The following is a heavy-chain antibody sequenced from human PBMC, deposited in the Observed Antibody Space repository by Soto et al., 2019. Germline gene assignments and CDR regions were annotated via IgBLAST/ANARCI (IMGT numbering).Heavy chain of an antibody. D-gene: IGHD4-17*01. CDR2: IKQDGSEK. CDR3: GRGDYGDYGVAFDI. V-gene: IGHV3-7*01. Sequence: EVQLVESGGGLVQPGGSLRLSCAASGFTFSSYWMSWVRQAPGKGLEWVANIKQDGSEKYYVDSVKGRFTISRDNAKNSLYLQMNRLRAEDTAVYYCGRGDYGDYGVAFDIWGQGTMVTVSS. J-gene: IGHJ3*02. CDR1: GFTFSSYW.